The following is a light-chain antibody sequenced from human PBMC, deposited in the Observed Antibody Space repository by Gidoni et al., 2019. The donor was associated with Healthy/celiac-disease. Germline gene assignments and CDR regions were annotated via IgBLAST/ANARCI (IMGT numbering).Light chain of an antibody. CDR2: YQSDSDK. CDR3: AIWYSSIWV. V-gene: IGLV5-39*01. CDR1: SGINVGTSR. J-gene: IGLJ3*02. Sequence: QPVLTQPTALSASPAAATRFTCTLRSGINVGTSRIYWYQQKPASLPRYLLRYQSDSDKQQGSGVLSRFSGSTDASTNAGLFLISGLSSEDAAAYYCAIWYSSIWVFGGGTKLTVL.